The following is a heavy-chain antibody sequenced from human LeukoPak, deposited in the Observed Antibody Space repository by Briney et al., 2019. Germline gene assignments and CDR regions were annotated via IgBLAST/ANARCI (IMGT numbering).Heavy chain of an antibody. CDR1: GGSISSYY. Sequence: SETLSLTCTVSGGSISSYYWGWIRQPPGKGLEWIGSIYYSGSTYYNPSLKSRVTISVDTSKNQFSLKLSSVTAADTAVYYCARDVKPWELPYYFDYWGQGTLVTVSS. D-gene: IGHD1-26*01. CDR2: IYYSGST. V-gene: IGHV4-39*07. J-gene: IGHJ4*02. CDR3: ARDVKPWELPYYFDY.